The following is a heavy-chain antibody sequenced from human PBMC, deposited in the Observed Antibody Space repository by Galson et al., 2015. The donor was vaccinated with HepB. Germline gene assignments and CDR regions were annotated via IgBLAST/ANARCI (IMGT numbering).Heavy chain of an antibody. CDR2: INAGNGNT. D-gene: IGHD2-2*01. Sequence: SVKVSCKASGYTFTSYAMHWVRQAPGQRLEWMGWINAGNGNTKXXQKXQGRVTITRXXSXXTAYMELSSLXXXXXXXXXXXRNHADIXVTYNYGMXVWGXXTXV. CDR1: GYTFTSYA. CDR3: XRNHADIXVTYNYGMXV. V-gene: IGHV1-3*01. J-gene: IGHJ6*02.